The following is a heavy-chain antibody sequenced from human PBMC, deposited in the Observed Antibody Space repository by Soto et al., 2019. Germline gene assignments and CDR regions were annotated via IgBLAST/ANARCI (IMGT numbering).Heavy chain of an antibody. Sequence: SETLSLTCSVSGGSISSYYWGWIRQPPGKGLEWIGSIYHSGSTYYNPSLKSRVTISVDTSKNQFSLKLSSVTAADTAVYYCATLGGKYNWNYALDYWGQGTLVTVSS. J-gene: IGHJ4*02. CDR2: IYHSGST. V-gene: IGHV4-38-2*01. D-gene: IGHD1-7*01. CDR3: ATLGGKYNWNYALDY. CDR1: GGSISSYY.